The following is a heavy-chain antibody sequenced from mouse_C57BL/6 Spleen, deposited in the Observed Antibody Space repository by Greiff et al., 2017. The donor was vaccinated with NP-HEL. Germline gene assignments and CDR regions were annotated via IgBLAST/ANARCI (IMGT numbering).Heavy chain of an antibody. V-gene: IGHV3-6*01. D-gene: IGHD1-1*01. CDR3: ARLGYYGSSYGYFDV. CDR1: GYSITSGYY. Sequence: EVKLVESGPGLVKPSQSLSLTCSVTGYSITSGYYWNWIRQFPGNKLEWMGYISYDGSNNYNPSLKNRISITRDTSKNQFFLKLNSVTTEDTATYYCARLGYYGSSYGYFDVWGTGTTVTVSS. J-gene: IGHJ1*03. CDR2: ISYDGSN.